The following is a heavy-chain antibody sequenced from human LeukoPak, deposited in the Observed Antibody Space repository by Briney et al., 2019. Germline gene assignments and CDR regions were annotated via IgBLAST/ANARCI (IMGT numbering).Heavy chain of an antibody. CDR1: GFTFSSYS. CDR3: ARAIRYGIAAAGTIDY. CDR2: ISSSSSYI. Sequence: GGSLRLSCAASGFTFSSYSMNWVRQAPGKGLEWVSSISSSSSYIYYAGSVKGRFTISRDNAKNSLYLQMNSLRAEDTAVYYCARAIRYGIAAAGTIDYWGQGTLVTVSS. D-gene: IGHD6-13*01. J-gene: IGHJ4*02. V-gene: IGHV3-21*01.